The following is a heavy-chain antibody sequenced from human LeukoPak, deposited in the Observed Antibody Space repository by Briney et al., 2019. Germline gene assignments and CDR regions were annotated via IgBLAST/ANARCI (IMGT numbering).Heavy chain of an antibody. CDR2: IIPMFGTA. Sequence: ASVKVSCKASGGTFSSYSISWVRQAPGQGLEWMGGIIPMFGTANYAQKFQDRVTITADKSTSTAYMELSSLRSEDTAVYYCARVVGLTGYSSSWYSGYYYYMDVWGRGTTVTVSS. CDR3: ARVVGLTGYSSSWYSGYYYYMDV. V-gene: IGHV1-69*06. D-gene: IGHD6-13*01. CDR1: GGTFSSYS. J-gene: IGHJ6*03.